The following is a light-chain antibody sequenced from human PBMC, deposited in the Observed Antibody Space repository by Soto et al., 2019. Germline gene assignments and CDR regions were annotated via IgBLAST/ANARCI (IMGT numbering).Light chain of an antibody. J-gene: IGKJ2*01. CDR2: KAS. Sequence: DIQMTQSPSTLSASVGDRATITCRASQNINTWLAWYQQKPGKAPKLLMYKASTLQSGVPLRFSASGSGTEFTLTIRSLQPDDYATYYCQQYDSYPYTFGQGTKLEIK. CDR3: QQYDSYPYT. CDR1: QNINTW. V-gene: IGKV1-5*03.